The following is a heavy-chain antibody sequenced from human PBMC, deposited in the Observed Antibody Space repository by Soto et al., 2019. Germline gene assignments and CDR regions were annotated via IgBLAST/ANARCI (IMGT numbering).Heavy chain of an antibody. Sequence: HPVGSLRLYCAASGFTFSSYAMSCVRQAPWKWLEWFSSISGSVGSTYYADSVKGRFTISRDNSKNTLYLQMKSLRAEDTAVYYCATLKARFGELPFDYWGQATLLTTSS. D-gene: IGHD3-10*01. V-gene: IGHV3-23*01. J-gene: IGHJ4*02. CDR3: ATLKARFGELPFDY. CDR2: ISGSVGST. CDR1: GFTFSSYA.